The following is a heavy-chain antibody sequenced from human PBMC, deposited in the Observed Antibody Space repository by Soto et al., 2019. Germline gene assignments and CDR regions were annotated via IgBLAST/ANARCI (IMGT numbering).Heavy chain of an antibody. D-gene: IGHD5-12*01. V-gene: IGHV4-59*01. CDR3: ARGYSGYDYPYYFDY. CDR2: IYYSGST. CDR1: GGSISSYY. Sequence: SETLSLTCTVSGGSISSYYWSWIRQPPGKGLEWIGYIYYSGSTNYNPSLKSRVTISVDTSKNQFSLKLSSVTAADTAVYYCARGYSGYDYPYYFDYWGQGTLVTVYS. J-gene: IGHJ4*02.